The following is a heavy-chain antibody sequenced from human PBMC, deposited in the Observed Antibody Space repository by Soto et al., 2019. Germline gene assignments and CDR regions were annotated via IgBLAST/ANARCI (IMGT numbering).Heavy chain of an antibody. V-gene: IGHV3-23*01. J-gene: IGHJ6*02. Sequence: EVQLLESGGALVQPGGSLRLSCAASGYTFSSYAMTWVRQAPGKGLEWVSAISNSGGNTFHADSVKGLFTISRDNSKNTLYLQMNSLRAEDTAVYYCAKDQRGVSAAARMDVWGQGTTVTVSS. CDR1: GYTFSSYA. D-gene: IGHD6-13*01. CDR3: AKDQRGVSAAARMDV. CDR2: ISNSGGNT.